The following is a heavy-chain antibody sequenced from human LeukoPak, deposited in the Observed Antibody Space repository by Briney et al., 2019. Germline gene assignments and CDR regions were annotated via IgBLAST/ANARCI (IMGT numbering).Heavy chain of an antibody. J-gene: IGHJ5*02. CDR1: GGTFSSYA. Sequence: ASVKVSCKASGGTFSSYAISWVRQAPGQGLEWMGGIIPIFGTANYAQKFQGRVTITADESTSTAYMELSSLRSEDTAVYYCARDSVVWFGEGHNWFDPWGQGTLVTVSS. D-gene: IGHD3-10*01. V-gene: IGHV1-69*13. CDR2: IIPIFGTA. CDR3: ARDSVVWFGEGHNWFDP.